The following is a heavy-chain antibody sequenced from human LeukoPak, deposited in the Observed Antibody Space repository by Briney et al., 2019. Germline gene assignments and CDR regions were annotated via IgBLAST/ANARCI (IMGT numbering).Heavy chain of an antibody. J-gene: IGHJ4*02. CDR3: ARELGQSGYYSSGKADY. V-gene: IGHV1-18*01. D-gene: IGHD3-10*01. Sequence: ASVKVSCKASGYTFTSYGISWVRQAPGQGLEWMGWISAYNGNTNYAQKLQGRVTMTTDTSTSTAYMELRSLRSDDTAVYYCARELGQSGYYSSGKADYWGQGTLVTVSS. CDR2: ISAYNGNT. CDR1: GYTFTSYG.